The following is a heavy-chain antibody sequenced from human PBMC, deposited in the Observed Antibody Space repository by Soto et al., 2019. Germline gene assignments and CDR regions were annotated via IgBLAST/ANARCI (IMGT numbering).Heavy chain of an antibody. Sequence: GASVKVSCKASGDTFTGYYMHWVRQAPGQGLEWMGWINPNSGGTNYAQKFQGWVTMTRDTSISTAYMELSRLRSDDTAVYYCARELEGVVPDAMPPSTFYYYGMEVWGQGTTVTVSS. D-gene: IGHD2-2*01. CDR3: ARELEGVVPDAMPPSTFYYYGMEV. CDR1: GDTFTGYY. V-gene: IGHV1-2*04. CDR2: INPNSGGT. J-gene: IGHJ6*02.